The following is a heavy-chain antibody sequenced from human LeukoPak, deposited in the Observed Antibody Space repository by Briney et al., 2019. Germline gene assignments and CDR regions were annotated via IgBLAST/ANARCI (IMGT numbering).Heavy chain of an antibody. V-gene: IGHV6-1*01. CDR1: GDRVSIKTAA. Sequence: SQTLSLTCAIPGDRVSIKTAARNWIKQPPSRGLECQGRTLYRSKWDKDYSVSVKSRININPDTSLNQFSLQLNSVTPDDTAFYSCARETHGYNPFDIWGQGTLVTVSS. CDR3: ARETHGYNPFDI. D-gene: IGHD5-18*01. CDR2: TLYRSKWDK. J-gene: IGHJ4*02.